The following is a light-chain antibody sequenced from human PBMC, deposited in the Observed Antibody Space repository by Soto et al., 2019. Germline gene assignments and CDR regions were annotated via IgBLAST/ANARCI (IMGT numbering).Light chain of an antibody. CDR2: DSD. J-gene: IGLJ2*01. CDR3: GAWDGSLSVVL. V-gene: IGLV1-51*01. Sequence: QSVLTQPPSVSAAPGQKVTTSCLGGRANIGGNYVSWYQHIPGTAPKLVIYDSDKRPSEIPDRFSGSKSGTSATLDITGLQTGDEADYYCGAWDGSLSVVLFGGGTKLTVL. CDR1: RANIGGNY.